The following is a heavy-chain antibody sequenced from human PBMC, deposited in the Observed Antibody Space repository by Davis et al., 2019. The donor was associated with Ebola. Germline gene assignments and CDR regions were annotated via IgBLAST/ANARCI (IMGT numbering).Heavy chain of an antibody. CDR1: GFTFDDYD. CDR2: VNVENGDT. V-gene: IGHV1-3*01. J-gene: IGHJ4*02. CDR3: ARGIGSDTWIFDF. D-gene: IGHD1-1*01. Sequence: ASVKVSCKASGFTFDDYDVHWVRQAPGQRLEWMGWVNVENGDTKYPEKFQGTVTITRDTSATTAYLEMSSLRSEDTAVYYCARGIGSDTWIFDFWGQGTLVSVSS.